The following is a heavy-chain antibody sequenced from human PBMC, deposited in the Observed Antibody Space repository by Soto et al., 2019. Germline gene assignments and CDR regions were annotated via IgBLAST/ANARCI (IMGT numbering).Heavy chain of an antibody. V-gene: IGHV3-74*01. D-gene: IGHD6-13*01. Sequence: GGSLRLSCAASGFTFSSLWMHWVRQAPGKGLVWVSRINSDGSTIDYADSVKGRFTISRDNAKNMVYVQMNSLRAEDTAVYYCASGSIDYSSSWYDYWGQGT. CDR3: ASGSIDYSSSWYDY. J-gene: IGHJ4*02. CDR1: GFTFSSLW. CDR2: INSDGSTI.